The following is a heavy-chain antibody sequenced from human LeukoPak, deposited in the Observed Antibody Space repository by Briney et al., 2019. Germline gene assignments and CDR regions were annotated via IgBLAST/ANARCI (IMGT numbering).Heavy chain of an antibody. CDR2: IYSGGST. V-gene: IGHV3-53*01. D-gene: IGHD2-2*01. CDR1: GFTVSSNY. J-gene: IGHJ4*02. Sequence: PGGSLRLSCAASGFTVSSNYMAWVRQAPGKGLEWVSVIYSGGSTFYADSVKGRFTIYRDNSKNTLYLQMNSLRAEDTAVYYCARMGYQLLVPGVRYFDYWGQGTLVTVSS. CDR3: ARMGYQLLVPGVRYFDY.